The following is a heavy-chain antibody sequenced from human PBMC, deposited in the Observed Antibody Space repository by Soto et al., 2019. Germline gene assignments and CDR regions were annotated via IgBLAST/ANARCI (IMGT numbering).Heavy chain of an antibody. D-gene: IGHD4-17*01. J-gene: IGHJ4*02. CDR1: GFSLSTSGVG. Sequence: QITLKESGPTLVKPTQTLTLTCTFSGFSLSTSGVGVGWIRQPPGKALEWLALIYWDDDKRYSPSLKSRLTIPEDTSKNQVVLTTTNMDPVDTATYYCAHRQRTVYFDYWGQGTLVTVSS. CDR3: AHRQRTVYFDY. CDR2: IYWDDDK. V-gene: IGHV2-5*02.